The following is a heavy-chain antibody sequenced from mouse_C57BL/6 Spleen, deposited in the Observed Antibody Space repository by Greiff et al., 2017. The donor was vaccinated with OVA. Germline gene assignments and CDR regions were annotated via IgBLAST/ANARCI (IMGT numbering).Heavy chain of an antibody. CDR3: AREGDGYPYYFDY. V-gene: IGHV1-61*01. CDR1: GYTFTSYW. D-gene: IGHD2-3*01. J-gene: IGHJ2*01. CDR2: IYPSDSET. Sequence: QVQLKESGAELVRPGSSVKLSCKASGYTFTSYWMDWVKQRPGQGLEWIGNIYPSDSETHYNQKFKDKATLTVDKSSSTAYMQLSSLTSEDSAVYYCAREGDGYPYYFDYWGQGTTLTVSS.